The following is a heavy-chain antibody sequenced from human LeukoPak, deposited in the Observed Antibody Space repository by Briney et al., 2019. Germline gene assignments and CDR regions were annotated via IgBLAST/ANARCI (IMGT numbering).Heavy chain of an antibody. CDR3: AIQDYYYYMDV. CDR1: GGSMSSSSYY. Sequence: PSETLSLTCTVCGGSMSSSSYYWGWVRQPRGKGLDCIRSIYYSCSTYYNPSLKSLLPISVHTSNNQFSLKLSSVTAADTAVYYCAIQDYYYYMDVWGKGTTVTVSS. V-gene: IGHV4-39*01. CDR2: IYYSCST. J-gene: IGHJ6*03.